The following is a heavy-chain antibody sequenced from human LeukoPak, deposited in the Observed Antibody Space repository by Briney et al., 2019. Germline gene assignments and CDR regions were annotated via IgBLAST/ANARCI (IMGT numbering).Heavy chain of an antibody. CDR3: ARSDYSTYFDY. CDR1: GGSISSYY. Sequence: SETLSLTCTVSGGSISSYYWSWIRQPPGKGLEWIGYIFYRGNTIYNPSLRSRVTMSVDTSKNQFSLKLSSVTAADTAVYYCARSDYSTYFDYWGQGTLVTVSS. V-gene: IGHV4-59*08. J-gene: IGHJ4*02. CDR2: IFYRGNT. D-gene: IGHD2-15*01.